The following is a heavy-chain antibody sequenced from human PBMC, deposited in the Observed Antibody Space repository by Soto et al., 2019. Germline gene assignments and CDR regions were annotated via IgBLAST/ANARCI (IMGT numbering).Heavy chain of an antibody. Sequence: PSETLSLTCTVSGGSISSYYWSWIRQPPGKGLEWIGYIYYSGSTNYNPSLKSRVTISVDTSKNQFSLKLSSVIAADTAVYYCAREIVVTGTPDAFDIWGQGTMVTVSS. V-gene: IGHV4-59*01. CDR2: IYYSGST. CDR3: AREIVVTGTPDAFDI. J-gene: IGHJ3*02. CDR1: GGSISSYY. D-gene: IGHD1-20*01.